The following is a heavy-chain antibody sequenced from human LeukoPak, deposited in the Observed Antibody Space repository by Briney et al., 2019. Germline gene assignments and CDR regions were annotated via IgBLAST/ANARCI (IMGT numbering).Heavy chain of an antibody. J-gene: IGHJ4*02. CDR1: GFSSYG. V-gene: IGHV3-30*02. CDR2: IRYDGSNK. CDR3: AKSDYDSSGYYYFEY. D-gene: IGHD3-22*01. Sequence: GGSLRLSCAASGFSSYGMHWVRQAPGKGLEWVAFIRYDGSNKFYADSVKGRLTISRDNSKNTLYLQMNSLRAEDTAVYYCAKSDYDSSGYYYFEYRGQGTLVTVSS.